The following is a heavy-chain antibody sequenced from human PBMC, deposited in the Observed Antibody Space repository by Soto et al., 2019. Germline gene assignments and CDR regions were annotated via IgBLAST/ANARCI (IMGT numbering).Heavy chain of an antibody. CDR1: GFTFSSYS. V-gene: IGHV3-21*01. CDR2: ISSSRSYI. CDR3: ARDRQYSSSWLFDY. Sequence: EVQLVESGGGLVKPGGSLRLSCAASGFTFSSYSMNWVRQAPGKGLGWVSSISSSRSYIYYADSVKGRFTISRDNAKNPLYLQMNSLRAEDTAVYYGARDRQYSSSWLFDYWGQGTLVTVSS. D-gene: IGHD6-13*01. J-gene: IGHJ4*02.